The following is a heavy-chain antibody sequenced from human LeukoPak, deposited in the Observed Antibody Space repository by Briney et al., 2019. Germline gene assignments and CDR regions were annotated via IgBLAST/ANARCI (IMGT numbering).Heavy chain of an antibody. V-gene: IGHV1-2*02. CDR3: ARDQIYYYDSSGFYNWFDP. Sequence: ASVKVSCKASGYTFTGYYMHWVRQAPGQGLEWMGWINPNSGGTNYAQKFQGRVTMTRGTSISTAYMELSRLRSDDTAVYYCARDQIYYYDSSGFYNWFDPWGQGTLVTVSS. CDR1: GYTFTGYY. CDR2: INPNSGGT. J-gene: IGHJ5*02. D-gene: IGHD3-22*01.